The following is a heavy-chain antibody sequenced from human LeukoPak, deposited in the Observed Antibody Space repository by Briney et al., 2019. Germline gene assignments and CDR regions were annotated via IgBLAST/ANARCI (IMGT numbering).Heavy chain of an antibody. Sequence: GSLRLSCAASGFTFSSYDMHWVRQAPGKGLEWLAFIRYDGSYQYYADSVTGRFTISRDNSKNTLYLQMNSLRAEDTAVYYCATPKADYYPFDYWGQGTLVTVSS. D-gene: IGHD3-22*01. V-gene: IGHV3-30*02. CDR2: IRYDGSYQ. CDR1: GFTFSSYD. CDR3: ATPKADYYPFDY. J-gene: IGHJ4*01.